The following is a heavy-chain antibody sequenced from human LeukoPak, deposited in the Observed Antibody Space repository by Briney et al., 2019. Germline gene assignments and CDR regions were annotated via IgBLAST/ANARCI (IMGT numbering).Heavy chain of an antibody. CDR2: ISSSGSTI. J-gene: IGHJ5*02. V-gene: IGHV3-11*01. CDR1: GFTFSDYN. D-gene: IGHD3-22*01. Sequence: GGSRRFSCAASGFTFSDYNRSWIRQAPGKGLEWVSYISSSGSTIYYADSVKGRFTISRDNAKNSLYLQMNSLRAEDTAVYYCARRNYYDSSGFDPWGQGTLVTVSS. CDR3: ARRNYYDSSGFDP.